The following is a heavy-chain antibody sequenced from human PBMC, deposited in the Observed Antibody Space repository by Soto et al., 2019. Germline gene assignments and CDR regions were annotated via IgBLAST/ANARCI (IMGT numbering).Heavy chain of an antibody. CDR3: ARGQTIRAFEY. V-gene: IGHV4-59*01. J-gene: IGHJ4*02. Sequence: QVQLQESGPGLVKASETLSLTCTVSGAPLSVYTWNWISQSPGKGLEWIGYTSSSGSTAYNPSLQSRVTISLDTSKNEFSLKLNSVTAADTAVYYCARGQTIRAFEYWGQGALVSVSS. CDR1: GAPLSVYT. CDR2: TSSSGST.